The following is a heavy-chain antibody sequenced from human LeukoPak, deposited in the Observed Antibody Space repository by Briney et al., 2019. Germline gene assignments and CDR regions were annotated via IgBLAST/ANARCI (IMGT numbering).Heavy chain of an antibody. Sequence: GGSLRLSCAASGFTFSSYEMNWVRQAPGKGLEWVSYISSSGSTIYYADSVKGRFTISRDNSKNTLYLQMNSLRAEDTAVYYCAKAGAWERFDYWGQGTLVTVSS. D-gene: IGHD1-26*01. CDR1: GFTFSSYE. CDR2: ISSSGSTI. CDR3: AKAGAWERFDY. J-gene: IGHJ4*02. V-gene: IGHV3-48*03.